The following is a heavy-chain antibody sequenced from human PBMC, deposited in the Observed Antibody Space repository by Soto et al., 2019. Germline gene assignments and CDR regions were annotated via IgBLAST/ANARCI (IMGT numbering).Heavy chain of an antibody. Sequence: SETLSLTCTVSGGSISSYYWSWIRQPPGTGLEWIGYIYYSRSTTYNHSLRSRVTISVDSSKNQFSLKLRSVTAADTAVYYCARHRGLQYPCYYYYYSGMDVWGQGTTVTVSS. V-gene: IGHV4-59*01. J-gene: IGHJ6*02. CDR2: IYYSRST. D-gene: IGHD4-4*01. CDR3: ARHRGLQYPCYYYYYSGMDV. CDR1: GGSISSYY.